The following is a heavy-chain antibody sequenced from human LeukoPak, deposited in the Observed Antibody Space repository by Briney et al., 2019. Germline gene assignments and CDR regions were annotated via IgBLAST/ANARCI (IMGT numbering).Heavy chain of an antibody. CDR2: FDPEDGET. CDR3: ATDLLGSSSWYPLDY. Sequence: VASVKVSCKVSGYTLTELSMHWVRQAPGKGLEWMGGFDPEDGETIYAQKFQGRVTMTEDTSTDTAYMELSSLRSEDTAVYYCATDLLGSSSWYPLDYWGQGTLVTVSS. V-gene: IGHV1-24*01. CDR1: GYTLTELS. J-gene: IGHJ4*02. D-gene: IGHD6-13*01.